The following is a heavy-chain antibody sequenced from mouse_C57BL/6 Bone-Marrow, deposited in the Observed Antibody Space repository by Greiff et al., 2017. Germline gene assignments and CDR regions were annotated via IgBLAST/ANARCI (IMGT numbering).Heavy chain of an antibody. CDR1: GYTFTSYW. CDR2: IYPGSGST. Sequence: VQLKQPGAELVKPGASVKMSCKASGYTFTSYWITWVKQRPGQGLEWIGDIYPGSGSTNYNEKFKSKATLTVDTSSSTAYMQLSSLASEDAAVYYCARPDYRNYWYFDVWGTGTTVTVSS. CDR3: ARPDYRNYWYFDV. D-gene: IGHD2-14*01. V-gene: IGHV1-55*01. J-gene: IGHJ1*03.